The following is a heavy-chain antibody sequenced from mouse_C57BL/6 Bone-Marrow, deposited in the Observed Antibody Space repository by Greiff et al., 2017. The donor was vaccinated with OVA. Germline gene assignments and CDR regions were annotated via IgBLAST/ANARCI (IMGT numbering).Heavy chain of an antibody. CDR3: ASRTPDDGRRRAAMDY. CDR2: IDPEDGDT. Sequence: VHVKQSGAELVRPGASVKLSCTASGFNIKDYYMHWVKQRPEQGLEWIGRIDPEDGDTEYAPKFQGKATITADTSSNTAYLQLSSLTSEDTAVYYCASRTPDDGRRRAAMDYWGQGTSVTVSS. CDR1: GFNIKDYY. V-gene: IGHV14-1*01. D-gene: IGHD2-3*01. J-gene: IGHJ4*01.